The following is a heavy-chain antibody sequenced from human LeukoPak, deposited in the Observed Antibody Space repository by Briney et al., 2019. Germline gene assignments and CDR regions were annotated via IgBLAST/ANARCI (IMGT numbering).Heavy chain of an antibody. CDR1: GGSISSSSYY. J-gene: IGHJ4*02. V-gene: IGHV4-39*07. CDR3: ARDKPPRA. Sequence: SETLSLTCTVSGGSISSSSYYWGWIRQPRGKGLEWIGSIYYSGSTYYNPSLKSRVTISVDTSKNQFSLKLSSVTAADTAVYYCARDKPPRAWGQGTLVTVSS. CDR2: IYYSGST.